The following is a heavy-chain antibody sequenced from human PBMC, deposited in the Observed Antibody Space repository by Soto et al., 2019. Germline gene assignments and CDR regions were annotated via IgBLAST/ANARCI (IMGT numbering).Heavy chain of an antibody. D-gene: IGHD6-13*01. CDR2: LKQDGSEK. Sequence: EVQLVESGGGLVQPGGSLRLSGPAPGLTFSTYWFHWVRQAPGKGLEWVAKLKQDGSEKYYVDSVKGRFTISRDNAKNSLYLQMNILRAEDTAVYYCARALAAAGSYWGQGTLVTVSS. J-gene: IGHJ4*02. CDR1: GLTFSTYW. V-gene: IGHV3-7*04. CDR3: ARALAAAGSY.